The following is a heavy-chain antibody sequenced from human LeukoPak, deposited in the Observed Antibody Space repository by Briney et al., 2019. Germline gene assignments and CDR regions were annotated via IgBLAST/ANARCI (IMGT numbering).Heavy chain of an antibody. J-gene: IGHJ4*02. D-gene: IGHD1-1*01. CDR2: IYHSGST. CDR1: GYSISSGYY. Sequence: SETLSLTCTVSGYSISSGYYWGWIRPPPGKGLEWIGSIYHSGSTYYNPSLKSQLTISVDTSKNQFSLKLSSMTAADTAVYYCARGISTTGTDYWGQGTLVTVSS. V-gene: IGHV4-38-2*02. CDR3: ARGISTTGTDY.